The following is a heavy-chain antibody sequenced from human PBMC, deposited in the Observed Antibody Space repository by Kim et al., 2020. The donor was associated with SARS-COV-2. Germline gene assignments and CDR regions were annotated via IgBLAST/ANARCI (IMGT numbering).Heavy chain of an antibody. J-gene: IGHJ6*02. D-gene: IGHD3-16*01. V-gene: IGHV4-34*01. Sequence: SETLSLTCAVYGGSFSGYYWSWIRQPPGKGLEWIGEINHSGSTNYNPSPKSRVTISVDTSKNQFSLKLSSVTAADTAVYYCARGGQSRPFRGLYYYGMDGWGQGTTVTVSS. CDR1: GGSFSGYY. CDR3: ARGGQSRPFRGLYYYGMDG. CDR2: INHSGST.